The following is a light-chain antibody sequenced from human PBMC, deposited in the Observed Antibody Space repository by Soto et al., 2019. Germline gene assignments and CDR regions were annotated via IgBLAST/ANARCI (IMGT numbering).Light chain of an antibody. CDR1: SSNIGAYKY. J-gene: IGLJ1*01. V-gene: IGLV2-8*01. CDR3: NSYAGYINFGYV. CDR2: EVN. Sequence: QSVLTQPPSASGSPGQSVSISCTGTSSNIGAYKYVSWYQQHPGQAPRLIIYEVNKRPSGVPDRFSGSKSGNTASLTVSGLQAEDEADYYCNSYAGYINFGYVFGNGTKVTVL.